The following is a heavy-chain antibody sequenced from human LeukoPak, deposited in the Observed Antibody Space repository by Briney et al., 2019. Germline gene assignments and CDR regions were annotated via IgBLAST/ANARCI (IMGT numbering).Heavy chain of an antibody. V-gene: IGHV4-39*07. J-gene: IGHJ6*03. CDR3: ARDLSDGDYGLEYYYYYMDV. CDR1: GGSISSSSHY. CDR2: MYYRGST. Sequence: SETLSLTCTVSGGSISSSSHYWGWIRQPPGKGLEWIGSMYYRGSTYHNPSLKSRVTISVDTSKNQFSLKLSSVTAADTAVYYCARDLSDGDYGLEYYYYYMDVWGKGTTVTISS. D-gene: IGHD4-17*01.